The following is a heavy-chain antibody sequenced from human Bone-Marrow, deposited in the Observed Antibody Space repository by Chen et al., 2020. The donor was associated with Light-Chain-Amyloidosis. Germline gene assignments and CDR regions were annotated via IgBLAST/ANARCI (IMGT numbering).Heavy chain of an antibody. V-gene: IGHV1-18*01. CDR2: ISAYNGKT. Sequence: QVQLVQSGAEGTPPGASVKVACSTHGYTFTNDGISWIRQAPGQGLEWMAWISAYNGKTNYAQQFQGRVTMTTDTLTNTAYMELRSLRSDETAVYYCARDGRDYGDYINFDYWGQGTLVTVSS. J-gene: IGHJ4*02. CDR1: GYTFTNDG. D-gene: IGHD4-17*01. CDR3: ARDGRDYGDYINFDY.